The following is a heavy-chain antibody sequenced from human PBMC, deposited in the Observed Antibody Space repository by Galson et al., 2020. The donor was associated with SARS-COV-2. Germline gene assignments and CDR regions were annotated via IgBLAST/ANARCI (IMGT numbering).Heavy chain of an antibody. CDR2: ISSDGNIK. J-gene: IGHJ4*02. V-gene: IGHV3-30*18. CDR3: AKVAVGATSYFDY. D-gene: IGHD1-26*01. CDR1: GFTFGFSSHA. Sequence: GSLRLSCAASGFTFGFSSHAMHWVRQAPGKGLEWVAVISSDGNIKYYGDSVKGRFSISRDNSQDTTFLQMNSLRPEDTAVYYCAKVAVGATSYFDYWGQGTLVTVSS.